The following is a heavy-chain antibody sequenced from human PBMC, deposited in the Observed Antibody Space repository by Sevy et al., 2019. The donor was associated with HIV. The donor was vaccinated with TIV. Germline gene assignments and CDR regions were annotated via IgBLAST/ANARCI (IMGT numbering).Heavy chain of an antibody. D-gene: IGHD3-10*01. CDR1: GFTFRNAW. V-gene: IGHV3-15*01. CDR2: IKSKIDGGPT. Sequence: GGSLRLSCGASGFTFRNAWMTWVRQAPGKGLEWVGRIKSKIDGGPTDYAASVKGRFTISRDDSKATLSLQMNSLKNEDTAMYYCTTLVYGVRGVLAPWGQGTLVTVSS. J-gene: IGHJ5*02. CDR3: TTLVYGVRGVLAP.